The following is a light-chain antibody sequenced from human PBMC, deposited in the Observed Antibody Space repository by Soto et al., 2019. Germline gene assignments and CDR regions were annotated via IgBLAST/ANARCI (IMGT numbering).Light chain of an antibody. CDR3: VQANSCPPS. CDR2: AAS. V-gene: IGKV1-12*01. Sequence: DIHMTQSPSSVSASVGDRVTITCRASQGISTWLAWYQQKPGKAPKLQIYAASSLQSGVPSRFSGSGSGTDLTLTISSVQPEDFATYYCVQANSCPPSVGGGTKVEIQ. CDR1: QGISTW. J-gene: IGKJ4*01.